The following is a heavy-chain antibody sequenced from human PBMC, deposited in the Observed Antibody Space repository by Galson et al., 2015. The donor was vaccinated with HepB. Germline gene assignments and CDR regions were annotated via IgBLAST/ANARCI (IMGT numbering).Heavy chain of an antibody. CDR3: ARSGGEMVHVSPWDFGV. D-gene: IGHD3-10*01. CDR2: IIPIFGTA. J-gene: IGHJ2*01. Sequence: SVKVSCKASGGTFSSYVISWVRQAPGQGLEWMGGIIPIFGTANYAQKFQGGVTITADKSTSTAYMELSSLRSEDTAVYYCARSGGEMVHVSPWDFGVWGGGALV. V-gene: IGHV1-69*06. CDR1: GGTFSSYV.